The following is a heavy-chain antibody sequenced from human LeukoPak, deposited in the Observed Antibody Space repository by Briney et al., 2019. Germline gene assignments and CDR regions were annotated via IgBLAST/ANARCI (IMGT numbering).Heavy chain of an antibody. CDR2: IRYDGNKK. D-gene: IGHD3-22*01. V-gene: IGHV3-30*02. CDR1: GFTLSEYG. CDR3: ARNAHSFDSSGYYFHF. Sequence: GGSLRLSCAASGFTLSEYGMHWVRQAPGKGLEWVALIRYDGNKKYYIDSVKGRFTTSRDNSMNTVSLQMGSLRPEDTAVYYCARNAHSFDSSGYYFHFWGQGTLVTVSS. J-gene: IGHJ4*02.